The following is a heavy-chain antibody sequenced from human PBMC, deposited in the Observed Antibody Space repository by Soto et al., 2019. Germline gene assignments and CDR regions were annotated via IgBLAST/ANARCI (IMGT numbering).Heavy chain of an antibody. CDR2: IHKNGGT. D-gene: IGHD3-9*01. CDR1: GDSISSSSYY. Sequence: PSETLSLTCSVSGDSISSSSYYWGWIRQSPGEGLEWIGNIHKNGGTQYKPSLESQVTISVDTSAKQFSLRLTSVTAADTAVYYCASRYGPSEFDHWGQGSLVTVSS. V-gene: IGHV4-39*01. CDR3: ASRYGPSEFDH. J-gene: IGHJ4*02.